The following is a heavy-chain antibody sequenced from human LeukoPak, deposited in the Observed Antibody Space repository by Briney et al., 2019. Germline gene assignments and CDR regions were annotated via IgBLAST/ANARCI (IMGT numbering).Heavy chain of an antibody. V-gene: IGHV1-2*02. CDR1: GYTFTSYD. CDR3: ARGGSGWYFDY. D-gene: IGHD6-19*01. Sequence: ASVKVSCKASGYTFTSYDINWVRQATGQGLEWMGWINPNSGGTNYAQKFQGRVTMTRDTSISTAYMELSRLRSDDTAVYYCARGGSGWYFDYWGQGTLVTVSS. CDR2: INPNSGGT. J-gene: IGHJ4*02.